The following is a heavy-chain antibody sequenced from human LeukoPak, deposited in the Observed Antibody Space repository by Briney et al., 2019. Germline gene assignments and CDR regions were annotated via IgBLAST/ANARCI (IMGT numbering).Heavy chain of an antibody. Sequence: GGSLRLSCAASGFTVSSNYMGWVRQAPGKGQEWVSVLYSGGTTYYADSVKGRFTISRDNSKNTLYLHMNSLRAEDTAVYYCARKSESYHFDYWGQGTLVTVSS. J-gene: IGHJ4*02. CDR1: GFTVSSNY. CDR3: ARKSESYHFDY. CDR2: LYSGGTT. D-gene: IGHD1-26*01. V-gene: IGHV3-66*01.